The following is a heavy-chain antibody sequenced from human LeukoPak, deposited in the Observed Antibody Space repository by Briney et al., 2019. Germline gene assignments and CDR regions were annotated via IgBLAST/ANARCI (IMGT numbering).Heavy chain of an antibody. CDR3: AKDLDIVVGGAFDI. J-gene: IGHJ3*02. CDR2: ISWNSGSI. D-gene: IGHD2-2*03. V-gene: IGHV3-9*01. Sequence: PGRSLRLSCAASGFTFDDYAMHWVRQAPGKGLEWVSGISWNSGSIGYADSVKGRFTISRDNAKNSLYLQMNSLRAEDTALYCCAKDLDIVVGGAFDIWGQGTMVTVSS. CDR1: GFTFDDYA.